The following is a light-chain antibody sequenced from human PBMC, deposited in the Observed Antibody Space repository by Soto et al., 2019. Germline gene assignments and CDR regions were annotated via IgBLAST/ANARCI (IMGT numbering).Light chain of an antibody. CDR2: GAS. CDR1: QSVSSD. J-gene: IGKJ2*01. V-gene: IGKV3-15*01. CDR3: QQYNNWPPYT. Sequence: IVMTQSPATLSVSPGDRVTLSCRASQSVSSDLAWYQQRPGQAPRLLIYGASTRATGIPARFSGTGSETEFTLTISSLQSEDFAIYYCQQYNNWPPYTFGQGTKLEIK.